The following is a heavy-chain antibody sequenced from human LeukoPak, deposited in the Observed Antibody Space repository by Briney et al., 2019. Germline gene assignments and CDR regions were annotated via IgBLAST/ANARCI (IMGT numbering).Heavy chain of an antibody. CDR1: GFTFSSYS. J-gene: IGHJ4*02. CDR2: ISSSSSII. Sequence: AGGSLRLSCAASGFTFSSYSMNWVRQAPGKGLEWVSYISSSSSIIYYADSVKGRFAISRDNSKNTLYLQMNSLRAEDTAVYYCAKGLGGMITFGGVPGYWGQGTLVTVSS. V-gene: IGHV3-48*01. D-gene: IGHD3-16*01. CDR3: AKGLGGMITFGGVPGY.